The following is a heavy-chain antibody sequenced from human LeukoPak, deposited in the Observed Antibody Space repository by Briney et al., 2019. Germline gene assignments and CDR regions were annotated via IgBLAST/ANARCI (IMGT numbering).Heavy chain of an antibody. CDR3: ARAMYGDYVNFDY. V-gene: IGHV4-34*01. J-gene: IGHJ4*02. Sequence: SETLSLTCAVYGGSFSGYYWSWIRQPPGKGLGWIGEINHSGSTNYNPSLKSRVTISVDTSKNQFSLKLSSVTAADTAVYYCARAMYGDYVNFDYWGQGTLVTVSS. D-gene: IGHD4-17*01. CDR2: INHSGST. CDR1: GGSFSGYY.